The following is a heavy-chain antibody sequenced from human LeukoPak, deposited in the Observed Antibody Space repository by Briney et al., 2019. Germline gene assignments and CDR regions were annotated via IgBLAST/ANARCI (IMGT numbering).Heavy chain of an antibody. J-gene: IGHJ4*02. CDR3: AREDDWNYEDY. Sequence: GGSLRLSCAASGFTFSNYWMSWVRQAPGEGLEWVANIKQDGSEKYYVNSVKGRFTISRDNAKNSLYLQMNSLRAEDTAIYFCAREDDWNYEDYWGQGTLVTVSS. CDR2: IKQDGSEK. V-gene: IGHV3-7*01. CDR1: GFTFSNYW. D-gene: IGHD1-7*01.